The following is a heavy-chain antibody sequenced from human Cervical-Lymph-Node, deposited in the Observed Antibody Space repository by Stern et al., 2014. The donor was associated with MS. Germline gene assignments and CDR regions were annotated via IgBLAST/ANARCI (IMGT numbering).Heavy chain of an antibody. J-gene: IGHJ5*02. CDR3: ARSLSGPYPNWFDP. D-gene: IGHD1-26*01. CDR1: GFTFSDYW. V-gene: IGHV3-7*01. CDR2: IKQDGYEK. Sequence: VQLVQSGGGLVQPGGSLRLSCAASGFTFSDYWMTWVRQAPGKGLEWVATIKQDGYEKYFVDSVKGRFTISRENTRNSIVFQINSLRAEDTDVYYCARSLSGPYPNWFDPWGQGTLVTVSS.